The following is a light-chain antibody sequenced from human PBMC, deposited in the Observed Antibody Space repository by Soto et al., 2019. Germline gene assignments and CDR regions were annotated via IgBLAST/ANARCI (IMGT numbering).Light chain of an antibody. CDR1: TSDIGGFNY. CDR3: SSYTTTSAVV. Sequence: QSALTQPASMSGSPGQSITISCTGTTSDIGGFNYVSWYQQHPGKAPKLIIYDVTNRPSGVSSRFSGSKSGNTASLTISGRQAEDEADYFCSSYTTTSAVVFGGGTKLTVL. CDR2: DVT. V-gene: IGLV2-14*03. J-gene: IGLJ2*01.